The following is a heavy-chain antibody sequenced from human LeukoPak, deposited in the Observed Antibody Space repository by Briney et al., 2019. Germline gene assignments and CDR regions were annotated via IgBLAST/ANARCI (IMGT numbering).Heavy chain of an antibody. CDR3: ARHSSGWYGYYYYGMDV. CDR2: MNPNSGNT. J-gene: IGHJ6*02. D-gene: IGHD6-19*01. V-gene: IGHV1-8*02. Sequence: ASVKVSCKASGYTFTSYAMNWVRQATGQGLEWMGWMNPNSGNTGYAQKFQGRVTMTRNTSISTAYMELSSLRSEDTAVYYCARHSSGWYGYYYYGMDVWGQGTTVTVSS. CDR1: GYTFTSYA.